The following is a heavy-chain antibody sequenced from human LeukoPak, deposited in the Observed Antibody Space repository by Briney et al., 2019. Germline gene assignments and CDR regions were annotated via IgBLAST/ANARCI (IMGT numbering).Heavy chain of an antibody. Sequence: SETLSLTCTVSGGSISSYYWGWIRQPPGKGLEWIGSIYYSGSTNYNPSLKSRVTISVDTSKNQFSLKLSSVTAADTAVYYCARAGYYGSGSYYSIPTIDYWGQGTLVTVSS. CDR2: IYYSGST. J-gene: IGHJ4*02. CDR3: ARAGYYGSGSYYSIPTIDY. CDR1: GGSISSYY. D-gene: IGHD3-10*01. V-gene: IGHV4-59*01.